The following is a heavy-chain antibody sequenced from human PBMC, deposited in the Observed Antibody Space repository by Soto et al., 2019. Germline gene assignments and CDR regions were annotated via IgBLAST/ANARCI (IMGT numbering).Heavy chain of an antibody. CDR2: ISATGGGT. CDR3: AKDRRAGGNSAFYFDF. D-gene: IGHD3-16*01. V-gene: IGHV3-23*01. Sequence: GGSLRLSCAASGFKVSHYAMSWVRQSPGKGLEWVSLISATGGGTYYADAVKGRFTISRDNSHNTLYLQVHSLTAEDTVVYYCAKDRRAGGNSAFYFDFWGQGAQVTVSS. CDR1: GFKVSHYA. J-gene: IGHJ4*02.